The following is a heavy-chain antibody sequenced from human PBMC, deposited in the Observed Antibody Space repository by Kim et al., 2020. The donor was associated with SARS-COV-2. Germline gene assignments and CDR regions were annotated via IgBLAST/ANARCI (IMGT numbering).Heavy chain of an antibody. J-gene: IGHJ6*03. CDR2: IYHSGST. CDR3: ARASSRGGMRVALDG. CDR1: GYSISSGYY. V-gene: IGHV4-38-2*02. D-gene: IGHD3-10*01. Sequence: SETLSLTCTVSGYSISSGYYWGWIRQPPGKGLEWIGSIYHSGSTYYNPSLKSRVTISVDTSKKQFSLKLSSVTAADTAVYYCARASSRGGMRVALDGWG.